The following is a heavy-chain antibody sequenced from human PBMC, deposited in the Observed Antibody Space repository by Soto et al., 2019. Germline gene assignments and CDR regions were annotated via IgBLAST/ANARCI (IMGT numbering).Heavy chain of an antibody. CDR2: IKQDGSET. V-gene: IGHV3-7*03. Sequence: EVQLVESGGGLVQPGGSLRLSCVVSGFTFSSYWMNWVRQAPGKGLEWVANIKQDGSETHYVDSVKGRFTISRDNAKNSLYLQMNSLRAEDTAVHYCVRGTPTPGLDYWGQGTLVTVSS. CDR1: GFTFSSYW. D-gene: IGHD1-7*01. J-gene: IGHJ4*02. CDR3: VRGTPTPGLDY.